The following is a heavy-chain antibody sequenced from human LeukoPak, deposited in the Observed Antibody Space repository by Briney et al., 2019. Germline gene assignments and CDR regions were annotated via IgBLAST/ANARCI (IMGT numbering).Heavy chain of an antibody. J-gene: IGHJ3*02. Sequence: SETLSLTCTVSGGSLSSYYWSWIRQPPGKGLEWIGYIYYSGSTNYNPSLKSRVTISVDKSKNQFSLKLSSVTAADTAVYYCARDGYSSGWNDAFDIWGQGTMVTVSS. CDR2: IYYSGST. CDR1: GGSLSSYY. D-gene: IGHD6-19*01. CDR3: ARDGYSSGWNDAFDI. V-gene: IGHV4-59*01.